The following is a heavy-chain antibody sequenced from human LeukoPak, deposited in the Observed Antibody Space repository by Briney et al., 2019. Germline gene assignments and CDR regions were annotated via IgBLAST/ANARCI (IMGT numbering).Heavy chain of an antibody. D-gene: IGHD3-9*01. CDR1: GFTFSSYD. CDR2: ISSSSSYT. J-gene: IGHJ6*03. Sequence: KPGGSLRLSCAASGFTFSSYDMSWVRQAPGKGLEWVSSISSSSSYTYYADSVKGRFTISRDNAKNSLYLQMNSLRAEDTAVYYCARDSYDINGGDYYYYMDVWGKGTTVTVSS. V-gene: IGHV3-21*01. CDR3: ARDSYDINGGDYYYYMDV.